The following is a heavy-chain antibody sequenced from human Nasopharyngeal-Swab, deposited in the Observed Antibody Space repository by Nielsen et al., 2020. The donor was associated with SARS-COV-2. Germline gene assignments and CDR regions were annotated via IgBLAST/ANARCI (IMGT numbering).Heavy chain of an antibody. Sequence: SETLSLTCTVSGGSISNYYWSWIRQPPGKGREWIGQIFYSGSTNYNPSIKTRVTISVDTSKNEFSLKLNSVTAADTAVYYCARFSGSYSLNWFDPWGQGILVIVSS. CDR3: ARFSGSYSLNWFDP. CDR2: IFYSGST. D-gene: IGHD3-10*01. V-gene: IGHV4-59*01. J-gene: IGHJ5*02. CDR1: GGSISNYY.